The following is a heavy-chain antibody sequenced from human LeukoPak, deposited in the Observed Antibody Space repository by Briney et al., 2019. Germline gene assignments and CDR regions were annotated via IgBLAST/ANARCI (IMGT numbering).Heavy chain of an antibody. J-gene: IGHJ5*02. Sequence: PGGSLRLSCAASGFTFSSYGMHWVCQAPGKGLEWVAVISYDGSNKYYADSVKGRFTISRDNSKNTLYLQMNSLRAEGTAVYYCAKGGVAVAGWFDPWGQETLVTVSS. CDR2: ISYDGSNK. D-gene: IGHD6-19*01. V-gene: IGHV3-30*18. CDR3: AKGGVAVAGWFDP. CDR1: GFTFSSYG.